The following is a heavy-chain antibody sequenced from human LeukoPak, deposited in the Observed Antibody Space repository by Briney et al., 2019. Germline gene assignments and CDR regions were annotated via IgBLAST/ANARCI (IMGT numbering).Heavy chain of an antibody. CDR1: GGSISSYY. D-gene: IGHD3-10*01. CDR2: IKYSGST. V-gene: IGHV4-59*01. J-gene: IGHJ5*02. CDR3: ARDGGPYYYGSGSYYNGNWFDP. Sequence: SETLSLTCSVSGGSISSYYWSWIRQPPGKGLEWIGYIKYSGSTNYNPSLKSRVTISVDTSKNQFSLKLSSVTAADTAVYYCARDGGPYYYGSGSYYNGNWFDPWGQGTLVTVSS.